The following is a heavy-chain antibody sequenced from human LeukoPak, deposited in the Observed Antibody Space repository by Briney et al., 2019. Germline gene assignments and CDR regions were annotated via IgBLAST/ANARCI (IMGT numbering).Heavy chain of an antibody. CDR3: AKDLWSYYDSRGGPFDY. CDR1: GFTFSSYG. CDR2: IWYDGSNK. D-gene: IGHD3-22*01. J-gene: IGHJ4*02. Sequence: GRSLRLSCAASGFTFSSYGMHWVRQAPGKGLEWVAVIWYDGSNKYYADSVKGRFTISRDNSKNTLYLQMNSLRAEDTAVYYCAKDLWSYYDSRGGPFDYWGQGTLVTVSS. V-gene: IGHV3-33*06.